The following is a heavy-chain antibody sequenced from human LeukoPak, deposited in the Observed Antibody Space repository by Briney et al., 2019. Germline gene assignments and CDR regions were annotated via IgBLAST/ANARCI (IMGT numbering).Heavy chain of an antibody. Sequence: GASVKVSCKASGYTFTGYYMHWVRQAPGQGLEWMGWISAYNGNTNYAQKLQGRVTMTTDTSTSTAYMELRSLRSDDTAVYYCARFLLLYSGSQVHAFDIWGQGTMVTVSS. D-gene: IGHD1-26*01. J-gene: IGHJ3*02. V-gene: IGHV1-18*04. CDR2: ISAYNGNT. CDR1: GYTFTGYY. CDR3: ARFLLLYSGSQVHAFDI.